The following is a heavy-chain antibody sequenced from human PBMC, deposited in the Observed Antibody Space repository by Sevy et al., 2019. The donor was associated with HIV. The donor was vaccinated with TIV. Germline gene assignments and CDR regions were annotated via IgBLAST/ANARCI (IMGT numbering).Heavy chain of an antibody. D-gene: IGHD5-18*01. V-gene: IGHV3-48*01. J-gene: IGHJ4*02. Sequence: GGSLRLSCAASGFSFSSFSMNWVRQAPGKGQEWVSYISTGSSTIYYADSVKGRFTISRDNAKNSLNLQMNSLRAEDTAVYYCARGSDGYSYGLLDYWGQGTLVTVSS. CDR3: ARGSDGYSYGLLDY. CDR1: GFSFSSFS. CDR2: ISTGSSTI.